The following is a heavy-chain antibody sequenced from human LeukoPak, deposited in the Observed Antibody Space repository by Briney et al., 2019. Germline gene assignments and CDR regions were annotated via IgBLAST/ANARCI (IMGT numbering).Heavy chain of an antibody. V-gene: IGHV4-34*01. CDR3: ARAPTVEWLSTYMDV. J-gene: IGHJ6*03. CDR1: GGSFSGYY. Sequence: SETLSLTCAVNGGSFSGYYWSWIRQPPGKGLEWIGEIHHGGTTDYNPSLKSRVTISLDTSRNGLSLTLTSVAAADTAVYYCARAPTVEWLSTYMDVWGKGTAVTVSS. CDR2: IHHGGTT. D-gene: IGHD3-3*01.